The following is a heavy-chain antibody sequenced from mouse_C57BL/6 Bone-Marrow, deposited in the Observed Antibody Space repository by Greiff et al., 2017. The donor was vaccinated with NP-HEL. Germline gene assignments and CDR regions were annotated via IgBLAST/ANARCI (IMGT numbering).Heavy chain of an antibody. Sequence: VKLMESGAELARPGASVKLSCKASGYTFTSYGISWVKQRTGQGLEWIGEIYPRSGNTYYNEKFKGKATLTADKSSSTAYMELRSLTSEDSAVYFCARCGGDYGSSFDYWGQGTTLTVSS. CDR3: ARCGGDYGSSFDY. CDR1: GYTFTSYG. CDR2: IYPRSGNT. D-gene: IGHD1-1*01. J-gene: IGHJ2*01. V-gene: IGHV1-81*01.